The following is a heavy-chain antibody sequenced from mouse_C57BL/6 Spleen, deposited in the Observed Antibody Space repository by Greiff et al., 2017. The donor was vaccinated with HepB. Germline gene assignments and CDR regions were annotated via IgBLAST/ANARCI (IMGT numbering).Heavy chain of an antibody. Sequence: QVQLQQSGAELVKPGASVKLSCKASGYTFTSYWMHWVKQRPGQGLEWIGMIHPNSGSTNYNEKFKSKATLTVDKSSSTAYMKLSSLTSEDSAVYYCARSLGRWYFDVWGTGTTVTVSS. J-gene: IGHJ1*03. CDR2: IHPNSGST. CDR1: GYTFTSYW. CDR3: ARSLGRWYFDV. D-gene: IGHD4-1*01. V-gene: IGHV1-64*01.